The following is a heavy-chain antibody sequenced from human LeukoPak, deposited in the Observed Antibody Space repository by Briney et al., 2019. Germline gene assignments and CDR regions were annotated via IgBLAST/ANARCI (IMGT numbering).Heavy chain of an antibody. CDR1: GFTFSSYG. V-gene: IGHV3-30*03. J-gene: IGHJ4*02. CDR3: ARAGGSYWGVFDY. D-gene: IGHD1-26*01. CDR2: ISYDGSNK. Sequence: PGGSLRLSCAASGFTFSSYGMHWVRQAPGKGLEWVAVISYDGSNKYYADSVKGRFTISRDNSKNTLYLQMNSLRAEDTAVYYCARAGGSYWGVFDYWGQGTLVTVSS.